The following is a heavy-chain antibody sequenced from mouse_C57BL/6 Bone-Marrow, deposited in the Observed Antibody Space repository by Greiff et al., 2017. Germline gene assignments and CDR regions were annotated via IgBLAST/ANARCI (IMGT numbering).Heavy chain of an antibody. D-gene: IGHD3-2*02. CDR3: ARLDSSGYFDY. J-gene: IGHJ2*01. V-gene: IGHV5-6*01. CDR1: GFTFSSYG. Sequence: EVKLMESGGDLVKPGGSLKLSCAASGFTFSSYGMSWVRQTPDKRLEWVATIGSGGSYTYYPDSVKGRFTISRDNAKNTLYLQMSSLKSEDTAMYYCARLDSSGYFDYWGQGTTLTVSS. CDR2: IGSGGSYT.